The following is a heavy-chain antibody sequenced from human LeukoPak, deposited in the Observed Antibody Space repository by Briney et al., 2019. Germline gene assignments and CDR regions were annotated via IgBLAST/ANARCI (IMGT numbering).Heavy chain of an antibody. CDR1: GGSISSGDYY. V-gene: IGHV4-30-4*01. D-gene: IGHD5-18*01. CDR2: IYYSGST. Sequence: SQTLSLTCTVSGGSISSGDYYWSWIRQPPGKGLEWIGYIYYSGSTYYNPSLKSRVTISVDTSKNQFSLKLSSVTAADTAVYYCARGFGQEGYSWTPTQSYYFDYWGQETLVTVSS. J-gene: IGHJ4*02. CDR3: ARGFGQEGYSWTPTQSYYFDY.